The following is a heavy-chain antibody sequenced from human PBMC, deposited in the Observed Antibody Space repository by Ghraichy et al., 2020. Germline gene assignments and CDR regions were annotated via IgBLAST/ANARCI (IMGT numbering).Heavy chain of an antibody. CDR1: GGSISSGSYY. Sequence: TLSLTCTVSGGSISSGSYYWSWIRQPAGKGLEWIGRIYTSGSTNYNPSLKSRVTISVDTSKNQFSLKLSSVTAADTAVYYCARGEEWLRPSYGMDVWGQGTTVTVSS. V-gene: IGHV4-61*02. J-gene: IGHJ6*02. CDR2: IYTSGST. D-gene: IGHD6-19*01. CDR3: ARGEEWLRPSYGMDV.